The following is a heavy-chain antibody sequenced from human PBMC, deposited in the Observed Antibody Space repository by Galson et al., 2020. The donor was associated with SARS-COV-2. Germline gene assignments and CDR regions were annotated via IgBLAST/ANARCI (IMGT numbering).Heavy chain of an antibody. V-gene: IGHV4-39*01. D-gene: IGHD3-22*01. CDR3: ARADSSGYYYPSYYFDY. CDR1: GGSISSSSYY. CDR2: IYYSGST. J-gene: IGHJ4*02. Sequence: SETLSLTCTVSGGSISSSSYYWGWIRQPPGKGLEWIGSIYYSGSTYYNPSLKSRVTISVDTSKNQFSLKLSSVTAADTAVYYCARADSSGYYYPSYYFDYWGQGTLVTVSS.